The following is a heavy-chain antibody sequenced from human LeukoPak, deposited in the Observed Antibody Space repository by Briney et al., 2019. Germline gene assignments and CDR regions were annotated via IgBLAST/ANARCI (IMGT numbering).Heavy chain of an antibody. V-gene: IGHV4-39*07. D-gene: IGHD3-3*01. Sequence: PSETLSLTCTVSGGSISSSSYYWGWIRQPPGKGLEWTGEIYHSGSTNYNPSLKSRVTISVDKSKNQFSLKLSSVTAADTAVYYCARDPAYYDFWSGYQNYFDYWGQGTLVTVSS. J-gene: IGHJ4*02. CDR1: GGSISSSSYY. CDR3: ARDPAYYDFWSGYQNYFDY. CDR2: IYHSGST.